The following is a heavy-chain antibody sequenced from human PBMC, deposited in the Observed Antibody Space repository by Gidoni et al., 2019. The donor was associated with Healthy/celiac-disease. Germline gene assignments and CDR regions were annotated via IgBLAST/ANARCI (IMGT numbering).Heavy chain of an antibody. CDR1: GGSISSYY. CDR3: ARHGSGMGGGRGTFDY. Sequence: QVQLQESGPGLVKPSETLSLTCTAPGGSISSYYWSWFRQPPGQGLECIGYIYYRGSTNYNPSLKSRVTISVDTSKNQFSLKLSAVTAADTAVDYCARHGSGMGGGRGTFDYWGQGTLVTVSS. D-gene: IGHD2-15*01. CDR2: IYYRGST. J-gene: IGHJ4*02. V-gene: IGHV4-59*08.